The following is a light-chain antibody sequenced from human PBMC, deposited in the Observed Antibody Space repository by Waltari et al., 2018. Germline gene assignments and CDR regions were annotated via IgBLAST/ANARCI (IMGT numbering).Light chain of an antibody. V-gene: IGLV2-14*03. CDR3: SSFTTSSTYV. CDR1: SRDVGGYNY. J-gene: IGLJ1*01. Sequence: QSALTQPASVSGSPGQSLTIPCSGSSRDVGGYNYVSWSQQHPDKVPKLLIYDVTYRPSGVSNRFSGSKSGNTASLTISGLQAEDEADYYCSSFTTSSTYVFGTGTRVTVL. CDR2: DVT.